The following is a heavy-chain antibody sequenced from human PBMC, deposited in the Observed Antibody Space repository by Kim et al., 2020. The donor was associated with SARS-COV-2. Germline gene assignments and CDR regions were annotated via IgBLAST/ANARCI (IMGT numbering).Heavy chain of an antibody. D-gene: IGHD3-16*01. V-gene: IGHV3-15*01. J-gene: IGHJ3*01. Sequence: GGSLRLSCAASGFTFSDAWMNWVRQVPGKGLEWVGRIKSKIEGGTTDYAAPVTGRFTISRDDSENTLYLQMSALKTEDTGVYYCTTGFKQWRLGGFDLWGQGTMVTVSS. CDR3: TTGFKQWRLGGFDL. CDR1: GFTFSDAW. CDR2: IKSKIEGGTT.